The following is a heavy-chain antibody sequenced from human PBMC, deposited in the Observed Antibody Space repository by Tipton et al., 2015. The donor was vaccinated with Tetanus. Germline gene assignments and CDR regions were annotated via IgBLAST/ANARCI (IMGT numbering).Heavy chain of an antibody. CDR1: GGSISSSSYY. J-gene: IGHJ4*02. CDR2: IYYSGST. V-gene: IGHV4-39*07. CDR3: ARGLRDDIQLWAATHDPYYFDY. D-gene: IGHD5-18*01. Sequence: TLSLTCTVSGGSISSSSYYWGWIRQPPGKGLEWIGSIYYSGSTNYNPSLKSRVTISVDTSKNQFSLKLSSVTAADTAVYYCARGLRDDIQLWAATHDPYYFDYWGQGTLVTVSS.